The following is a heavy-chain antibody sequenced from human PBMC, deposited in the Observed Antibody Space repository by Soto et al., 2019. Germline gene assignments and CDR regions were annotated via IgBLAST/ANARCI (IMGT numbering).Heavy chain of an antibody. D-gene: IGHD3-10*01. J-gene: IGHJ5*02. Sequence: VGSLRLSCAASGFMFSTTDMSWVRQAPGKGLEWLTTIEGSGEITYYADSVKGRFTISRDNSKSTVYLQMDSLTADDTAVYFCVKNSGWFNTWGQGTPVTVSS. CDR3: VKNSGWFNT. CDR1: GFMFSTTD. V-gene: IGHV3-23*01. CDR2: IEGSGEIT.